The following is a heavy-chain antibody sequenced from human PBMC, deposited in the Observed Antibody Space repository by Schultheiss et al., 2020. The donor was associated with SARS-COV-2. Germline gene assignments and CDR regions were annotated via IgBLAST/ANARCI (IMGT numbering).Heavy chain of an antibody. Sequence: SVKVSCKASGGTFSSYAISWVRQAPGQGLEWMGGIIPIFGTANYAQKFQGRVTITADESTSTAYMELSSLRSEDTAVYYCARDPQYYDSSGDAFDIWGQGTMVTVSS. D-gene: IGHD3-22*01. J-gene: IGHJ3*02. CDR3: ARDPQYYDSSGDAFDI. CDR1: GGTFSSYA. V-gene: IGHV1-69*13. CDR2: IIPIFGTA.